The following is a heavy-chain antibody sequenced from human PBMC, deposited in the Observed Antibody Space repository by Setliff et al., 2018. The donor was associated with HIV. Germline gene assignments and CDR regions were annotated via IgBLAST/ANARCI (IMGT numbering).Heavy chain of an antibody. CDR3: ATGLDRSTINAGFDI. Sequence: SVKVSCKASGGTFSNYAINWVRQAPGQGLEWMGGIIPIFGTANHAQELQGRVTITADEFTSTAYLELSSLTSEDTAVYYRATGLDRSTINAGFDIWGQGTMVTVSS. J-gene: IGHJ3*02. CDR2: IIPIFGTA. V-gene: IGHV1-69*13. D-gene: IGHD1-26*01. CDR1: GGTFSNYA.